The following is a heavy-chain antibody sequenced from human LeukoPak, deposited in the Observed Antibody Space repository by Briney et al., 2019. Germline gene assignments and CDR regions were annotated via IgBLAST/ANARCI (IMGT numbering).Heavy chain of an antibody. CDR3: ARELLGYCSSTTCPAGDDWFDP. J-gene: IGHJ5*02. V-gene: IGHV4-59*01. CDR1: GGSISSYY. Sequence: PSETLSLTCTVSGGSISSYYWSWIRQPPGKGLEWIGYIYHSGSTNYNPSLKSRVTISVDTSKNQFSLKLSSVTAADTAVYYCARELLGYCSSTTCPAGDDWFDPWGQGTLVTVSS. CDR2: IYHSGST. D-gene: IGHD2-2*01.